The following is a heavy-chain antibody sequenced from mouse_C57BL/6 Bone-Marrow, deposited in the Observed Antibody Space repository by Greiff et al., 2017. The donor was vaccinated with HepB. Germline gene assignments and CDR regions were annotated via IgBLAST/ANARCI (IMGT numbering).Heavy chain of an antibody. CDR2: IYPRSGNT. CDR1: GYTFTSYG. CDR3: ARSYYYGSSYDAMDY. J-gene: IGHJ4*01. D-gene: IGHD1-1*01. Sequence: QVQLQQSGAELARPGASVKLSCKASGYTFTSYGISWVKQRTGQGLEWIGEIYPRSGNTYYNEKFKGKATLTADKSSSTAYMELRSLTSEDSAVYFGARSYYYGSSYDAMDYWGQGTSVTVSS. V-gene: IGHV1-81*01.